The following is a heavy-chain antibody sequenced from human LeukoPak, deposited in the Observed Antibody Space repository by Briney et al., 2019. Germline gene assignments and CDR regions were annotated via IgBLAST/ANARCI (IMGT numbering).Heavy chain of an antibody. CDR3: ARTTTTFDD. CDR1: GGSINNY. V-gene: IGHV4-59*01. CDR2: ASDTGST. Sequence: SETLPLTCTVSGGSINNYWSWIRQPPGKGLEWIGYASDTGSTNYNPSLKSRVTISIDTSKNQFYLKLTSVTAADTAVYYCARTTTTFDDWGHGTLVTVSS. J-gene: IGHJ4*01. D-gene: IGHD4-11*01.